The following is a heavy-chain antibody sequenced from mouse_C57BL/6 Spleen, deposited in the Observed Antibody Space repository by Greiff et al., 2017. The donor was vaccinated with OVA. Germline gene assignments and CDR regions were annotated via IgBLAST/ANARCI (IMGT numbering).Heavy chain of an antibody. CDR2: IDPNSGGT. V-gene: IGHV1-72*01. CDR3: ARTTSTVVATDYFDY. D-gene: IGHD1-1*01. J-gene: IGHJ2*01. CDR1: GYTFTSYW. Sequence: QVQLQQPGAELVKPGASVKLSCKASGYTFTSYWMHWVKQRPGRGLEWIGRIDPNSGGTKYNEKFKSKATLTVDKPSSTAYMQRSSLTSEDSAVYYCARTTSTVVATDYFDYWGQGTTLTVSS.